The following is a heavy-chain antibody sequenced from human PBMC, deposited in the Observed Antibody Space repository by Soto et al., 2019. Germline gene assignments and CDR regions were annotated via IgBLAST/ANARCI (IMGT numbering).Heavy chain of an antibody. V-gene: IGHV3-30-3*01. CDR2: ISYDGNNK. J-gene: IGHJ4*02. CDR3: AKDMNNGYVYFDY. D-gene: IGHD5-12*01. CDR1: GFTFSGYA. Sequence: VQLLESGGGLVQPGGSLRLSCAASGFTFSGYAMHWVRQAPGKGLEWVAVISYDGNNKYYADSVKGRFTISRDNSKNTVYLQMNSLRAEDTAVYNCAKDMNNGYVYFDYWGQGTLGTVSS.